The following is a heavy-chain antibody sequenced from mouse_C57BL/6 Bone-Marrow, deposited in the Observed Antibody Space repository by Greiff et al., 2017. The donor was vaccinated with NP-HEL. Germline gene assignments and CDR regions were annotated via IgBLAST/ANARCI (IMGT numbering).Heavy chain of an antibody. D-gene: IGHD2-5*01. J-gene: IGHJ3*01. V-gene: IGHV5-12*01. CDR1: GFTFSDYY. Sequence: EVKLVESGGGLVQPGGSLKLSCAASGFTFSDYYMYWVRQTPEKRLEWVAYISNGGGSTYYPDTVKGRFTISRDNAKNTLYLQMSRLKSEDTAMYYCARPYFYSNFFAYWGQGTLVTVSA. CDR3: ARPYFYSNFFAY. CDR2: ISNGGGST.